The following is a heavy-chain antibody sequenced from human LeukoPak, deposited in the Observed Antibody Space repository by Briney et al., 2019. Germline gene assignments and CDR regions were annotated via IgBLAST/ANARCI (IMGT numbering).Heavy chain of an antibody. D-gene: IGHD2-2*01. Sequence: SETLSLTCTVSGGSISSGSYYWSWIRQPAGKGLEWIGRIYTSGSTNYNPSLKSRVTISVDTSKNQFSLKLSSVTAEDTAVYYCARVQVVPAAARRAFDIWGQGTMVTVSS. CDR1: GGSISSGSYY. J-gene: IGHJ3*02. V-gene: IGHV4-61*02. CDR2: IYTSGST. CDR3: ARVQVVPAAARRAFDI.